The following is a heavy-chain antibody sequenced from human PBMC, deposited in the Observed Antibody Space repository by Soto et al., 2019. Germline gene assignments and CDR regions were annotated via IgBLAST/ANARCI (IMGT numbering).Heavy chain of an antibody. V-gene: IGHV1-69*13. CDR1: GGTFSSYA. J-gene: IGHJ6*02. D-gene: IGHD3-22*01. Sequence: GASVKVSCKASGGTFSSYAISWVRQAPGQGLEWMGGIIPIFGTANYAQKFQGRVTITADESTSTAYMELSSLRSEDTAVYYCARKHYYDSSGYYHPPRDLDYYYYGMDVWAQGTTVTVSS. CDR3: ARKHYYDSSGYYHPPRDLDYYYYGMDV. CDR2: IIPIFGTA.